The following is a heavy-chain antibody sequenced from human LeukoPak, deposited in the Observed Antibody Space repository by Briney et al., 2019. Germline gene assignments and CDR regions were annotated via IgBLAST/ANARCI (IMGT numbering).Heavy chain of an antibody. CDR1: GYTFTSYY. J-gene: IGHJ4*02. V-gene: IGHV1-46*01. D-gene: IGHD6-13*01. Sequence: RASVKVSCKASGYTFTSYYMHWVRQAPGQGLEWMGIINPSGGSTSYAQKLQGRVTMTTDTSTSTAYMELRSLRSDDTAVYYCAKDQWQQLVPPFFDYWGQGTLVTVSS. CDR2: INPSGGST. CDR3: AKDQWQQLVPPFFDY.